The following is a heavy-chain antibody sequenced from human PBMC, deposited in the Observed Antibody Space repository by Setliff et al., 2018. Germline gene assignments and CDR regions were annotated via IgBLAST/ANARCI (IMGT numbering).Heavy chain of an antibody. CDR3: ARVGYYDFWSGYSAGDYLDY. Sequence: SETLSLTCTVSGGSISSHYWTWIRQPPGKGLEWIGYMYYSGDTNYNPSLKSRVTISVDTSKNQVSLRLNSVTAADTAVYYCARVGYYDFWSGYSAGDYLDYWGQGTLVTVSS. V-gene: IGHV4-59*11. J-gene: IGHJ4*02. CDR1: GGSISSHY. CDR2: MYYSGDT. D-gene: IGHD3-3*01.